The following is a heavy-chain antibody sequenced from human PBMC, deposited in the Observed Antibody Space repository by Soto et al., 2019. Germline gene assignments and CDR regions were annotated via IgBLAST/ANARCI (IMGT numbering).Heavy chain of an antibody. CDR3: AKSPNFYCSSPNCYKYYFDP. Sequence: QEQLVESGGGVVQPGKSLRLSCAASGFTFNTYGMHWVRQAPGKGLEWVAVISYDGSEKYYVDSVKGRFTISKDNSKNTLSLQMNSLRPEDTDVYYCAKSPNFYCSSPNCYKYYFDPWGQGTRVTVSS. D-gene: IGHD2-2*02. CDR1: GFTFNTYG. J-gene: IGHJ4*02. V-gene: IGHV3-30*18. CDR2: ISYDGSEK.